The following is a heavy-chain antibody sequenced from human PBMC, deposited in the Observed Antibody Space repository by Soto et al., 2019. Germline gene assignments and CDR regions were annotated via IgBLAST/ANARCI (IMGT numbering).Heavy chain of an antibody. V-gene: IGHV5-51*01. CDR1: GYRFTTYW. J-gene: IGHJ4*02. D-gene: IGHD2-8*01. CDR2: IYPGDSNT. Sequence: DSLKISCKGSGYRFTTYWIGWVRQMPGKGLEWMGLIYPGDSNTRFSPSFQGQVTISVDMSISTAYLQWSSLRVSDTAMYYCERQAYQYDTNYIGYWGPGTLVIVSS. CDR3: ERQAYQYDTNYIGY.